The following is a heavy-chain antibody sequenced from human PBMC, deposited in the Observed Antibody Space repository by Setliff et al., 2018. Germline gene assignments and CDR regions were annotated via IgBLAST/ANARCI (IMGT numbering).Heavy chain of an antibody. CDR3: VREGYSEYFQD. J-gene: IGHJ1*01. Sequence: PSETLSLTCNVSGDSISAASIMDWIRQPPGKGLEWIGFISYSGITTYNVSLKSRVSISVDTSKNQLSLTLSSVTAADTAVYYCVREGYSEYFQDWGRGTLVTVSS. V-gene: IGHV4-59*01. CDR2: ISYSGIT. D-gene: IGHD1-1*01. CDR1: GDSISAAS.